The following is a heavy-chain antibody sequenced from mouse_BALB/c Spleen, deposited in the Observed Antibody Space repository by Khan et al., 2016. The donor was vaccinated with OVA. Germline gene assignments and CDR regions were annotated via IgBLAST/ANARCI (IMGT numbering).Heavy chain of an antibody. CDR3: ARIQGGDFDY. D-gene: IGHD1-1*02. CDR1: GYSITSDYA. J-gene: IGHJ2*01. Sequence: EVQLVESGPGLVKPSQSLSLTCTVTGYSITSDYAWNWIRQFPGNKLEWMGYISYSGNTKYNPSLKSRIYITRDTSKNQFFLQLNFVTIEDTATYYCARIQGGDFDYWGQGTTLTVSS. CDR2: ISYSGNT. V-gene: IGHV3-2*02.